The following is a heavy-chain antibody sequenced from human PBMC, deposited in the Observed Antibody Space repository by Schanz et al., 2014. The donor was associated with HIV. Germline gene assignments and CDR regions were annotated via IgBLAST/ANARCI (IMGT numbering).Heavy chain of an antibody. V-gene: IGHV3-23*01. CDR1: GFTFYTYA. CDR2: ISDSGDGT. CDR3: GTSGYYPPDL. Sequence: EVQLLESGGGLVQPGKSLRLSCAASGFTFYTYAMTWVRQAPGKGLEWVSTISDSGDGTYYADSMKGRFTISRDNSKNTLYLQMNSLRADDTAMYYCGTSGYYPPDLWGRGTLVTVSS. J-gene: IGHJ2*01. D-gene: IGHD3-22*01.